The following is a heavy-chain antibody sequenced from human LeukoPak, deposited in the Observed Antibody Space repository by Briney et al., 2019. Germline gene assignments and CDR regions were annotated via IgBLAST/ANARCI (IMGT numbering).Heavy chain of an antibody. CDR2: VSHDGSQQ. CDR1: GFTFSSYA. J-gene: IGHJ4*02. Sequence: GGSLRLSCAASGFTFSSYAMHWVRQAPGRGLEWVAIVSHDGSQQFYADSVKGRFTISRDNSQNTLHLQMSSLRVEDTGVYYCAKETDASSSYNFHYWGQGALVTVSS. V-gene: IGHV3-30*18. CDR3: AKETDASSSYNFHY. D-gene: IGHD3-22*01.